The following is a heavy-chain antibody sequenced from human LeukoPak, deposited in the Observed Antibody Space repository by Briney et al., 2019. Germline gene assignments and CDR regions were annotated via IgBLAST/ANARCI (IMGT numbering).Heavy chain of an antibody. CDR2: VSAYNGNT. J-gene: IGHJ4*02. D-gene: IGHD2-15*01. Sequence: ASVPVSCKASGYTFITYGYNLLRQAPAPGIEWVGWVSAYNGNTDYAQKLQGRGTMTTDTATNTAYIDLRSLGSDDTAVYYCARCPTSGGRCYEFDFWGQGTLVTVSS. V-gene: IGHV1-18*01. CDR1: GYTFITYG. CDR3: ARCPTSGGRCYEFDF.